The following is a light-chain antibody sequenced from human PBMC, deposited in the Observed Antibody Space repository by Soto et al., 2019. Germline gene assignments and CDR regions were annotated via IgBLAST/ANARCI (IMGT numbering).Light chain of an antibody. CDR1: QSISSW. CDR2: DAS. Sequence: DLQMTQSPSTLSASVGDRVTITCRASQSISSWLAWYQQKPGKAPKLLIYDASTLEVGVPSRFSGSGSGTEFTLTISSLQPDDLATYYCQQYNSYSWTFGQGTKVEIK. CDR3: QQYNSYSWT. J-gene: IGKJ1*01. V-gene: IGKV1-5*01.